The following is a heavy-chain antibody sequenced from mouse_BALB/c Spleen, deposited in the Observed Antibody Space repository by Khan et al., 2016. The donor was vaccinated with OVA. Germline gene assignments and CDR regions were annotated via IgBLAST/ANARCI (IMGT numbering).Heavy chain of an antibody. CDR3: ANHGSSSAWLTY. J-gene: IGHJ3*01. CDR2: INPSTGYT. D-gene: IGHD1-1*01. V-gene: IGHV1-7*01. CDR1: GYTFTSYW. Sequence: VKLKQSGAELAKPGASVKMSCKASGYTFTSYWMPWVKQRPGQGLEWIGYINPSTGYTEYNQRFKDKATLTADKSSSTAYMQLSSLTSEESAVYYCANHGSSSAWLTYWGQGTLVTVSA.